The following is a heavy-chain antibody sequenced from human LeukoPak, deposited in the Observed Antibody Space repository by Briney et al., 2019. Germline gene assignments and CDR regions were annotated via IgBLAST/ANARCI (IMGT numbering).Heavy chain of an antibody. J-gene: IGHJ5*02. CDR3: ARDGKDIVVQNWFDP. CDR2: INTNTGNP. D-gene: IGHD2-2*01. V-gene: IGHV7-4-1*02. Sequence: ASVKVSCKASGGTFSSYAISWVRQAPGQGLEWMGWINTNTGNPTYAQGFTGRFVFSLDTSVSTAYLQISSLKAEDTAVYYCARDGKDIVVQNWFDPWGQGTLVTVSS. CDR1: GGTFSSYA.